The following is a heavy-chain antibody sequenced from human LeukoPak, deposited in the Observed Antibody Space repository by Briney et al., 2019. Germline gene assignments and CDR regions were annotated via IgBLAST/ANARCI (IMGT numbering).Heavy chain of an antibody. CDR1: GFTFSNYG. V-gene: IGHV3-30*02. J-gene: IGHJ3*02. CDR2: IRFDGSNT. Sequence: PGGSLRLPCAASGFTFSNYGMHWVRQTPGKGLEWVALIRFDGSNTYYTDSVKGRFTISRDNSKNTLSLQMNSLRAEDTAVYYCAKEVGLEYCSYTIPCPIFDIWGQGTMVTVSS. D-gene: IGHD2-2*01. CDR3: AKEVGLEYCSYTIPCPIFDI.